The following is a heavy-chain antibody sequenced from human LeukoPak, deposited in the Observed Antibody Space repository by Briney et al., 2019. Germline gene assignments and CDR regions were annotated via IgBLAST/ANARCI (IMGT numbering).Heavy chain of an antibody. CDR1: EFTVSSNY. J-gene: IGHJ3*02. D-gene: IGHD3-22*01. V-gene: IGHV3-66*01. CDR2: IYSGGST. Sequence: GGSLRLSCAASEFTVSSNYMSWVRQAPGKGLEWVSVIYSGGSTYYADSVKGRFTISRDNSKNTLYLQMNSLRAEDTAVYYCARAGETYYYDSPGAFDIWGQGTMVTVSS. CDR3: ARAGETYYYDSPGAFDI.